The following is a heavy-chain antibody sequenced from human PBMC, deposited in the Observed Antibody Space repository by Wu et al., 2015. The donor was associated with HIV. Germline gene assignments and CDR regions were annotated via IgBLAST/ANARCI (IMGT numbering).Heavy chain of an antibody. J-gene: IGHJ3*02. CDR2: INPNSGGT. Sequence: QVQLVQSGAEVKKPGASVKVSCKASGYTFTGYYMHWVRQAPGQGLEWMGWINPNSGGTNYAQKFQGRVTMTRDTSISTAYMELSRLRSDDTAVYYCAREGDGKSDYYDSSGYSDAFDIWGQGTMVTVSS. D-gene: IGHD3-22*01. CDR3: AREGDGKSDYYDSSGYSDAFDI. V-gene: IGHV1-2*02. CDR1: GYTFTGYY.